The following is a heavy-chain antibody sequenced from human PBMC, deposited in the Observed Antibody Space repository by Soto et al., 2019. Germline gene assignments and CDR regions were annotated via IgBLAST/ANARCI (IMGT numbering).Heavy chain of an antibody. V-gene: IGHV1-69*01. CDR3: ARDGFQVGATANLNFDY. D-gene: IGHD1-26*01. CDR2: IIPIFGTA. Sequence: QVQLVQSGAEVKKPGSSVKVSCKASGGTFSSYAISWVRQAPGQGLEWMGGIIPIFGTANYAQKFQGRVTITADESTSTAYMELSSRRSEDTAVYYCARDGFQVGATANLNFDYWGQGTLVTVSS. CDR1: GGTFSSYA. J-gene: IGHJ4*02.